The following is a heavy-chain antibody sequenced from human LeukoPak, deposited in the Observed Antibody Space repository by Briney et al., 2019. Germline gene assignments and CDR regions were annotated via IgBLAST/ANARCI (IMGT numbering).Heavy chain of an antibody. CDR3: AKHSSLDY. Sequence: QPGGPLRLSCAASGFTFSSYGMHWVRQAPGKGLEWVAVISYDGSNKYYADSVKGRFTISRDNSKNTLYLQMNSLRAEDTAVYYCAKHSSLDYWGQGTLVTVSS. CDR2: ISYDGSNK. J-gene: IGHJ4*02. V-gene: IGHV3-30*18. D-gene: IGHD6-13*01. CDR1: GFTFSSYG.